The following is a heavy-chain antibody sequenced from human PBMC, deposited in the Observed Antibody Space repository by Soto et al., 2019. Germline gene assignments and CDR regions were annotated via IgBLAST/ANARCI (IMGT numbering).Heavy chain of an antibody. CDR2: INPNSGGT. J-gene: IGHJ4*02. Sequence: ASVKVSCKASGYTFTGYYMHWVRQAPGQGLEWMGWINPNSGGTNCAQKFQGRVTMTRDTSISTAYMELSRLRSDDTAVYYYTQDDNGLGDLGYWGQGTLVTVSS. CDR3: TQDDNGLGDLGY. D-gene: IGHD1-1*01. V-gene: IGHV1-2*02. CDR1: GYTFTGYY.